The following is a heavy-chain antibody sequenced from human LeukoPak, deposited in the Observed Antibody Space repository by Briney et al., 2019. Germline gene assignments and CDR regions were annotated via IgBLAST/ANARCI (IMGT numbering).Heavy chain of an antibody. CDR3: ASSGGYYFDY. CDR2: IYYSGTT. D-gene: IGHD6-19*01. Sequence: SETLSLTCTVSGGSMSSYSWSWIRQPPGKGLEWIVYIYYSGTTNHHPSLKSRVTISVDTSKNQFSLKLNSVTAADTAVYYCASSGGYYFDYWGQGTLVTVSS. CDR1: GGSMSSYS. J-gene: IGHJ4*02. V-gene: IGHV4-59*12.